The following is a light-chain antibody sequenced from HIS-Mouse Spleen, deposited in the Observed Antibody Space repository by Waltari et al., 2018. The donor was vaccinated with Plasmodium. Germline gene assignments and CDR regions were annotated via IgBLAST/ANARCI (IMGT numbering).Light chain of an antibody. CDR2: DVS. V-gene: IGLV2-14*03. Sequence: QSALTQPASVSGSPGQSIPISCTGTSSYVGGYNYVSWYQQQPGKAPKHMIYDVSNRPSGVSNRCSGAKSGNTASLTISGLQAEDEADYYCSSYTSSSTLNYVFGTGTKVTVL. J-gene: IGLJ1*01. CDR1: SSYVGGYNY. CDR3: SSYTSSSTLNYV.